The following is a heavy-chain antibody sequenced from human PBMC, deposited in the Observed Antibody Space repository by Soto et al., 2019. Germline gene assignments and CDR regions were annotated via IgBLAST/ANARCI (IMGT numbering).Heavy chain of an antibody. Sequence: GGSLRLSSAAPEFTFSNYGMHWVRQAPGKGLEWVALISLDGSNKYYADSVKGRFTISRDNSKNTLYLQMNSLRAEDTAVYYCAKGGYDWWGQGTLVTVXS. CDR1: EFTFSNYG. D-gene: IGHD5-12*01. J-gene: IGHJ4*02. CDR2: ISLDGSNK. V-gene: IGHV3-30*18. CDR3: AKGGYDW.